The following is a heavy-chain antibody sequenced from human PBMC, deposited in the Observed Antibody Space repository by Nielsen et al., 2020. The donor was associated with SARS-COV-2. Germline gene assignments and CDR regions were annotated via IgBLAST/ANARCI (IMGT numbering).Heavy chain of an antibody. J-gene: IGHJ6*03. Sequence: GSLRLSCTVYGGSFSGYYWSWIRQSPGKGLEWIGEINHSGSTNYNPSLRSRVTISIDTSKNQFSLNLSSVTAADTAVYYCARALSSSTNYYYYYMDVWGKGTTVTVSS. CDR2: INHSGST. D-gene: IGHD2-2*01. CDR1: GGSFSGYY. CDR3: ARALSSSTNYYYYYMDV. V-gene: IGHV4-34*01.